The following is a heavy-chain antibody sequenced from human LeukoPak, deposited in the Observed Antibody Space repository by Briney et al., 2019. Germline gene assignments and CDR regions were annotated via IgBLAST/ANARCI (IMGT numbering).Heavy chain of an antibody. D-gene: IGHD3-10*01. Sequence: GGSLRLSCAASGFTFSSYAMSWVQQAPGKGLEWVSAISGSGGSTYYADSVKGRFTISRDNSKNTLYLQMNSLRAEDTAVYYCAKDLKVNYYGSGSPMNNWFDPWGQGTLVTVSS. V-gene: IGHV3-23*01. CDR1: GFTFSSYA. CDR3: AKDLKVNYYGSGSPMNNWFDP. CDR2: ISGSGGST. J-gene: IGHJ5*02.